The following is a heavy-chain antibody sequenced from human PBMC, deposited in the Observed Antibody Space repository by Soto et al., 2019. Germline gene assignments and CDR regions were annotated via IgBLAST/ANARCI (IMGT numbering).Heavy chain of an antibody. CDR3: ARERRWDPLLY. CDR1: GYTFSNYG. D-gene: IGHD1-26*01. CDR2: VSAYNRNT. V-gene: IGHV1-18*01. Sequence: QVQLVQSGPEVKKPGASVKVSCKGSGYTFSNYGVTWVRQAPGQGLERLGWVSAYNRNTDYAQKFEGRATMTIDTSPNTASLELRGLTPDDTAVYYCARERRWDPLLYWGQGTL. J-gene: IGHJ4*02.